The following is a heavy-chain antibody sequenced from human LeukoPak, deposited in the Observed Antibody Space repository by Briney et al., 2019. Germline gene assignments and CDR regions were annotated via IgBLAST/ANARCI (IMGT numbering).Heavy chain of an antibody. CDR3: AICSSTWSGDRPDS. Sequence: SVKVSCKASGGTFRNYPISWVRQAPGQGLEWMGGILPIFRMTNYAEKFRGRVTITADESTTTAYLELNSLRSEDTAVYYCAICSSTWSGDRPDSWGQGSLVTVSS. V-gene: IGHV1-69*13. J-gene: IGHJ4*02. D-gene: IGHD2-2*01. CDR1: GGTFRNYP. CDR2: ILPIFRMT.